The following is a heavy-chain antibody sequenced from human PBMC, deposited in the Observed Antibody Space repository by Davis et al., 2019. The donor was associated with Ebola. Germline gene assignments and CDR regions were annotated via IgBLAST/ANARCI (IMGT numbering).Heavy chain of an antibody. Sequence: DSVRGRFTVSRDTSKNTLYLQMNSLRAEDTAVYYCAKEAAPTTGADYWGQGTLVTVFS. J-gene: IGHJ4*02. D-gene: IGHD4-17*01. V-gene: IGHV3-23*01. CDR3: AKEAAPTTGADY.